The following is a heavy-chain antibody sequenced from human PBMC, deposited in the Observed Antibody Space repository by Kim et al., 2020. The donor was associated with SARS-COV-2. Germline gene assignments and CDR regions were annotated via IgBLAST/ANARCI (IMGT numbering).Heavy chain of an antibody. CDR3: ARGRRYCSGGSCYGSHNWFDP. D-gene: IGHD2-15*01. Sequence: ASVKVSCKASGYTFTSYDINWVRQATGQGLEWMGWMNPNSGNTGYAQKFQGRVTMTRNTSISTAYMELSSLRSEDTAVYYCARGRRYCSGGSCYGSHNWFDPWGQGTLVTVSS. V-gene: IGHV1-8*01. CDR1: GYTFTSYD. J-gene: IGHJ5*02. CDR2: MNPNSGNT.